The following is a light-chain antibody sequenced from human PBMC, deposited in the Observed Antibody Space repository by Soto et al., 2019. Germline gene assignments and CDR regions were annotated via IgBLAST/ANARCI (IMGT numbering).Light chain of an antibody. CDR2: GAS. CDR1: QSVSSSY. CDR3: QQYGSSPWT. Sequence: EIVFTQSPGTPALSPGERATLPCRASQSVSSSYLAWYQQKPGQAPRLLIYGASSRATGIPDRFSGSGSGTDFTLTISRLEPEDFAVYYCQQYGSSPWTFGQGTKVDIK. J-gene: IGKJ1*01. V-gene: IGKV3-20*01.